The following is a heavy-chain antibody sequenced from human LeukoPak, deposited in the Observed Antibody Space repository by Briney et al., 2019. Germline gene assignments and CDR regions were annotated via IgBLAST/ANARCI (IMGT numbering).Heavy chain of an antibody. CDR1: GFTFSSYS. CDR3: ARGLGTTNDY. V-gene: IGHV3-21*01. CDR2: ISSSSSYI. D-gene: IGHD2/OR15-2a*01. Sequence: SGGSLRLSCAASGFTFSSYSMNWVRQAPGKGLEWVSSISSSSSYIYYADSVKGRFTISRDNAKNSLYLQMNSLRAEDTAVYYCARGLGTTNDYWGQGTLVTVSS. J-gene: IGHJ4*02.